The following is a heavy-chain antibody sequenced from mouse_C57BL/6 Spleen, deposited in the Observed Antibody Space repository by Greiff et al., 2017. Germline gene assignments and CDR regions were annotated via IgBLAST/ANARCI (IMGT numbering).Heavy chain of an antibody. D-gene: IGHD2-4*01. CDR1: GYTFTSYD. CDR2: IYPRDGST. CDR3: ARKGDYDYDAGFAY. J-gene: IGHJ3*01. V-gene: IGHV1-85*01. Sequence: QVQLKQSGPELVKPGASVKLSCKASGYTFTSYDINWVKQRPEQGLEWIGWIYPRDGSTKYNEKFKGKATLTVDTSSSTAYMELHSLTSEDSAVYFCARKGDYDYDAGFAYWGQGTLVTVSA.